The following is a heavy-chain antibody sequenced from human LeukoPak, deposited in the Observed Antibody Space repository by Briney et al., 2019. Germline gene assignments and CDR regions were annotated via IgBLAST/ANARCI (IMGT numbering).Heavy chain of an antibody. V-gene: IGHV1-69*01. CDR2: IIPIFGTA. J-gene: IGHJ6*02. CDR3: ARESGGIAVAASGYYYYGMDV. D-gene: IGHD6-19*01. Sequence: GSSVKVSCKASGGTFSSYAISWVRQAPGQGLEWMGGIIPIFGTANYAQKFQGRVTITADESTSTAYMELSSLRSEDTAVYYCARESGGIAVAASGYYYYGMDVWGQGTTVTVSS. CDR1: GGTFSSYA.